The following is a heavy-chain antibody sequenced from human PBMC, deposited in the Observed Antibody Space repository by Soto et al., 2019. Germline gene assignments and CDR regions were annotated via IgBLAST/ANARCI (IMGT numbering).Heavy chain of an antibody. Sequence: QITLKESGPTLVKPTQTLTLTCTFSGFSLGTSGVGVGWSRQPPGKALEWLALIYWDDDKRYSPSLKSRLTITKDTSKNQVVLTMTNMDPVDTATYYCAHSLYDYVWGTNWFDPWGQGTLVTVSS. J-gene: IGHJ5*02. V-gene: IGHV2-5*02. CDR2: IYWDDDK. CDR1: GFSLGTSGVG. CDR3: AHSLYDYVWGTNWFDP. D-gene: IGHD3-16*01.